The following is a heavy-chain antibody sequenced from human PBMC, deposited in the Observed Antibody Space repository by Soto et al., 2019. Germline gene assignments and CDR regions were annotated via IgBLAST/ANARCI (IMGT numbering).Heavy chain of an antibody. Sequence: SETLSLTCTVSGGSISSYYWSWIRQPPGKGLEWIGYIYYSGSTNYNPSLKSRVTISVDTSKNQFSLKLSSVTAADTAVYYCARGLYYYDSSGYYSGAWFDPWGQGTLVTVSS. CDR2: IYYSGST. J-gene: IGHJ5*02. CDR1: GGSISSYY. D-gene: IGHD3-22*01. V-gene: IGHV4-59*01. CDR3: ARGLYYYDSSGYYSGAWFDP.